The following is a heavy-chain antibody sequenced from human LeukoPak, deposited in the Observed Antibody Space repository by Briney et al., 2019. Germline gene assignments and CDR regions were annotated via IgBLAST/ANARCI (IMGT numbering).Heavy chain of an antibody. Sequence: ASVKVSCKASGYTFTGYYMHWMRQAPGQGLEWMGWINPNSGGTNYAQKFQGRVTMTRDTSISTAYMELSRLRSDDTAVYYCARDIKLLFDAFDIWGQGTMVTVSS. V-gene: IGHV1-2*02. J-gene: IGHJ3*02. CDR1: GYTFTGYY. D-gene: IGHD2-21*01. CDR3: ARDIKLLFDAFDI. CDR2: INPNSGGT.